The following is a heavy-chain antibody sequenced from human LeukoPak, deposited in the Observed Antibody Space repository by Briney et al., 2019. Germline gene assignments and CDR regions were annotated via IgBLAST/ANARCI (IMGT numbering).Heavy chain of an antibody. D-gene: IGHD6-13*01. J-gene: IGHJ3*02. Sequence: SETLSLTCTVSGGSISSYYWSWIRQPPGKGLEWIGYIYYSGSTNYNPSLKSRVTISVDTSKNQFSLKLSSVTAADTAVYYCARDHSSSWYVSDAFDIWGQGTMVTVSS. V-gene: IGHV4-59*12. CDR3: ARDHSSSWYVSDAFDI. CDR2: IYYSGST. CDR1: GGSISSYY.